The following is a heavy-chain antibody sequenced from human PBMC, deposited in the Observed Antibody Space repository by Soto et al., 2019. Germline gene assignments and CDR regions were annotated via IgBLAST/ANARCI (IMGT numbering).Heavy chain of an antibody. CDR2: LYWDDDK. CDR1: GFSLSNNGVG. Sequence: QITLKESGPTLVKPTQTLTLTCAFSGFSLSNNGVGVAWIRQPPGKALEWLACLYWDDDKRYRPSLKSRLTITRDTSKNQVVLAMTNIDPMVTATYYCAMNATMQNYYYGKEVWGQGTAVTVSS. CDR3: AMNATMQNYYYGKEV. J-gene: IGHJ6*02. V-gene: IGHV2-5*02.